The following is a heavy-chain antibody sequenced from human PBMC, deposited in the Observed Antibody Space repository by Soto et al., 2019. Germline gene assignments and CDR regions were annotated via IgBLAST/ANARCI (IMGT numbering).Heavy chain of an antibody. V-gene: IGHV3-23*01. CDR1: GFTFSSYA. Sequence: GGSLRLSCAASGFTFSSYAMSWVRQAPGKGLEWVSAISGSGGSTYYADSVKGRFTISRDNSKNTLYLQMNSLRVEDTAVYYCAKEGRVGYSTRIFRRDNWFDPWGQGTPVTVSS. CDR3: AKEGRVGYSTRIFRRDNWFDP. J-gene: IGHJ5*02. D-gene: IGHD6-13*01. CDR2: ISGSGGST.